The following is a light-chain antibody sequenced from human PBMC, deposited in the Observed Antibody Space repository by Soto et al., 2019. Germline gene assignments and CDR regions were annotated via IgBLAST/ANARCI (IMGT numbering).Light chain of an antibody. CDR2: EDN. CDR3: QSYDSSILV. CDR1: SGSIASNY. Sequence: NFMLTQPHSVSESPGKTVTISCTGSSGSIASNYVQWYQQRPSSAPTTVIYEDNQRHSGVPARFSGSIDSSSNSASLTISGLKTEDEAEYYCQSYDSSILVFGGGTKLTVL. V-gene: IGLV6-57*02. J-gene: IGLJ2*01.